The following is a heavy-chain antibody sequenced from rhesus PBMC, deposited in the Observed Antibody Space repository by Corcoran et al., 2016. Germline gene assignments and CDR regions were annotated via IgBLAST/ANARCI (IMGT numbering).Heavy chain of an antibody. V-gene: IGHV4S18*01. Sequence: QVQLQESGPGLVKPSETLSLTCAVSGGSISSSNWWSWIRQPPGKGLEWIGYIYGGNVSNSHNPSLKSRVTISTDTSKNQLSLKLSSVTAADTAVDYCARDVCTGSGCYSYGLDSWGQGVVVTVSS. D-gene: IGHD2-21*01. CDR2: IYGGNVSN. CDR3: ARDVCTGSGCYSYGLDS. J-gene: IGHJ6*01. CDR1: GGSISSSNW.